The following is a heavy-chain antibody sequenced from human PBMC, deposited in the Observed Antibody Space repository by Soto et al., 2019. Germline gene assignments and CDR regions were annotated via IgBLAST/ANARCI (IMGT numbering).Heavy chain of an antibody. CDR2: IIPRTGGT. J-gene: IGHJ4*02. Sequence: QVQLVQSGAEVKKPGAAVKVACKASGYDFIGYYIDWVRQAPGQGLEWMGRIIPRTGGTHFSQKFQGRVTLTRDTAISTASMEVNSLRSDDTAVYYCARVDTDLDYWGQGTLVTVSS. V-gene: IGHV1-2*02. CDR1: GYDFIGYY. CDR3: ARVDTDLDY. D-gene: IGHD5-18*01.